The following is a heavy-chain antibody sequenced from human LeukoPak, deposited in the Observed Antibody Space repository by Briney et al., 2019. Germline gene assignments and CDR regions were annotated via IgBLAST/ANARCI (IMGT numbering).Heavy chain of an antibody. CDR3: ARGRTETSSSEFDY. J-gene: IGHJ4*02. CDR2: IYYSGST. V-gene: IGHV4-39*01. CDR1: GGSISSSSYY. D-gene: IGHD6-6*01. Sequence: SETLSLTCAVSGGSISSSSYYWGWIRQPPGKGLEWIGSIYYSGSTYYNPSLKSRVTISVDTSKNQFSLKLSSVTAADTAVYYCARGRTETSSSEFDYWGQGTLVTVSS.